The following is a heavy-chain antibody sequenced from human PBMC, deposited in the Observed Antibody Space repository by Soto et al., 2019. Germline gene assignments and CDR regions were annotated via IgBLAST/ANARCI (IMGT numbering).Heavy chain of an antibody. V-gene: IGHV1-69*13. CDR2: IIPIFGTA. CDR3: ASRNGYNGPFDY. D-gene: IGHD5-12*01. Sequence: ASVKVSCKASGGTFSSYAISWVRQAPGQGLEWMGGIIPIFGTANYAQKFQGRVTITADESTSTAYMELSSLRSEDTAVYYCASRNGYNGPFDYWGQGTLVTVSS. CDR1: GGTFSSYA. J-gene: IGHJ4*02.